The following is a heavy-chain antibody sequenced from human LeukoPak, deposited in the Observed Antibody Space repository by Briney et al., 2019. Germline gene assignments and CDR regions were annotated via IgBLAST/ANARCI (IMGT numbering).Heavy chain of an antibody. D-gene: IGHD2-21*01. CDR3: AKAPVTSCRGAYCYPFDS. CDR2: TSSSDAGT. V-gene: IGHV3-23*01. Sequence: GGALRLSCAASGFTFSTYAMSWVRETPGKGVEWGAATSSSDAGTYHADSVRGRFTISRDNSKNTLYMQMNSLRADDAAVYFCAKAPVTSCRGAYCYPFDSWGQGTLVTVSS. CDR1: GFTFSTYA. J-gene: IGHJ4*02.